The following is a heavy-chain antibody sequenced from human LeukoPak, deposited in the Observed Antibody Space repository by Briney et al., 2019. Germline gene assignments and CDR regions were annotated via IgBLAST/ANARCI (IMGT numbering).Heavy chain of an antibody. J-gene: IGHJ4*02. V-gene: IGHV3-49*03. D-gene: IGHD6-19*01. CDR1: GFTFGDYL. Sequence: GGSLRLSCTASGFTFGDYLMSWFRQAPGKGLEWIGFISGGTTEYAASVKGRFTISRDDSTSIPYLQMNSLTTEDTAVYYCSGGSGWLSVYWGQGTLVTVSS. CDR2: ISGGTT. CDR3: SGGSGWLSVY.